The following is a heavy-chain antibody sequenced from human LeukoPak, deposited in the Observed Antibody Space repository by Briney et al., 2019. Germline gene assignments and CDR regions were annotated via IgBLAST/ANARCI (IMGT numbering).Heavy chain of an antibody. V-gene: IGHV1-69*04. Sequence: SVKVSCKASGYTFTSYGISWVRQAPGQGLEWMGRIIPILGIANYAQKFQGRVTITADKSTSTAYMELSSLRSEDTAVYYCARAKQWMPELNNWGQGTLVTVSS. CDR1: GYTFTSYG. CDR3: ARAKQWMPELNN. CDR2: IIPILGIA. D-gene: IGHD5-12*01. J-gene: IGHJ4*02.